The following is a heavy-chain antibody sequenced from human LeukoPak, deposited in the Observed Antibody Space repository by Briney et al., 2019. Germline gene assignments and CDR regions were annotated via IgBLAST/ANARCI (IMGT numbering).Heavy chain of an antibody. CDR2: INSDGSST. CDR1: GFTFSSYW. J-gene: IGHJ6*02. V-gene: IGHV3-74*01. CDR3: ARDSYPDYYYGMDV. D-gene: IGHD2-2*02. Sequence: PGGSLRLSCAASGFTFSSYWMHWVRQAPGKGLVWVSRINSDGSSTTYADSVKGRFTISRDNAKNALYLQMNSLRAEDTAVYYCARDSYPDYYYGMDVWGQGTTVTVSS.